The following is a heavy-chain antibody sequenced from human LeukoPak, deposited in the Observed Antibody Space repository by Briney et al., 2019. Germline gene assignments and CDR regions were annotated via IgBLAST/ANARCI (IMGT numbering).Heavy chain of an antibody. CDR3: ARGLSSGYPFDY. V-gene: IGHV4-59*01. CDR2: IYNSGST. D-gene: IGHD3-22*01. Sequence: PSETLSLTCTVSGGSISSYYWSWIRQPPGKGLEWIGYIYNSGSTNYNPSLKSRVTISVDTSKNQFSLKLSSVTAADTAVYYCARGLSSGYPFDYWGQGTLVTVSS. J-gene: IGHJ4*02. CDR1: GGSISSYY.